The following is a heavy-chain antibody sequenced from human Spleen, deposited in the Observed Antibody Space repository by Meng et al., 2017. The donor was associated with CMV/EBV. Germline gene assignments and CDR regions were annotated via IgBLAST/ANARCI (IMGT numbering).Heavy chain of an antibody. D-gene: IGHD6-13*01. CDR1: GFTFSRYG. CDR2: IWYDGSHK. V-gene: IGHV3-33*06. J-gene: IGHJ4*02. CDR3: AKDIEVAGQLVFGFDY. Sequence: GESLKISCAAAGFTFSRYGMHWVRQAPGKGLEWVALIWYDGSHKYYGDSVKGRFTISRDNSKNTLYLQMNSLRAEDTAVYYCAKDIEVAGQLVFGFDYWGQGTLVAVSS.